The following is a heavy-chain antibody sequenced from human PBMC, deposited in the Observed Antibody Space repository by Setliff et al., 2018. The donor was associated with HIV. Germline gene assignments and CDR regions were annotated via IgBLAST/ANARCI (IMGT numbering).Heavy chain of an antibody. V-gene: IGHV3-21*05. Sequence: PGGSLRLSCAASGFTFWSHSMLWVRQAPGKGLQWVAYISRGGDSIFYEDSVKGRFTISRDNAKDSLSLQMNSLRAEDTAVYYCARPGGIAGTGRYYAMDVWGQGTTVTVSS. CDR2: ISRGGDSI. J-gene: IGHJ6*02. D-gene: IGHD6-19*01. CDR3: ARPGGIAGTGRYYAMDV. CDR1: GFTFWSHS.